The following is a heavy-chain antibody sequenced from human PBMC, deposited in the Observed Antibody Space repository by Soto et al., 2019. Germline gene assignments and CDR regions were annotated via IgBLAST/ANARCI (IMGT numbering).Heavy chain of an antibody. J-gene: IGHJ5*02. CDR1: GFTFSSYE. V-gene: IGHV3-48*03. Sequence: PGGSLRLSCTASGFTFSSYEMNWVHQAPGKGLEWISYISTSGRTIIDAGSVKGRFTISRDNTRNTLFLQMDSLRPEDTAVYYCARQPAHVYEASPKWFDPWGQGTLVIVSS. CDR2: ISTSGRTI. D-gene: IGHD3-16*01. CDR3: ARQPAHVYEASPKWFDP.